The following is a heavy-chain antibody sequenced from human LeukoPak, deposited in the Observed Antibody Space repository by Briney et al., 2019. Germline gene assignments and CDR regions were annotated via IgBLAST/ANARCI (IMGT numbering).Heavy chain of an antibody. D-gene: IGHD3-10*01. V-gene: IGHV4-38-2*02. CDR2: IYYSGST. J-gene: IGHJ6*03. Sequence: SETLSLTCTVSGYSISNGYYWGWIRQPPGKGLEWIGSIYYSGSTYYNPSLKSRVTISVDTSKNQLSLKLSSVTAADTAVYYCARVTGSYYYYYYMDVWGKGTTVTVSS. CDR3: ARVTGSYYYYYYMDV. CDR1: GYSISNGYY.